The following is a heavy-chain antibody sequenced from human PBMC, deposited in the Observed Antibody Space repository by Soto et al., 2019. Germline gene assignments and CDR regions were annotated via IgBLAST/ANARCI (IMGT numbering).Heavy chain of an antibody. Sequence: EVQLLESGGGLVQPGGSLRLSCAASGFTFSNYAMTWVRQAPGKGLEWVSTMSGTAGNTYYADSVKGRFTISRDNSKNTLYLQMHSRRAEDTAVYYCAKKYYFGSGSYVFYFDYWGQGTLVTVSS. V-gene: IGHV3-23*01. J-gene: IGHJ4*02. D-gene: IGHD3-10*01. CDR2: MSGTAGNT. CDR3: AKKYYFGSGSYVFYFDY. CDR1: GFTFSNYA.